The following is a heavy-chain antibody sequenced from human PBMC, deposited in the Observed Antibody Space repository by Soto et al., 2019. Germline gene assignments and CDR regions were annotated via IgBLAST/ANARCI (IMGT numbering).Heavy chain of an antibody. D-gene: IGHD3-10*01. CDR3: AIITYYYGSGSSNYYYYGMDV. J-gene: IGHJ6*02. CDR1: GYSFTSYW. V-gene: IGHV5-10-1*01. Sequence: PGESLKISCKGSGYSFTSYWISWVRQMPGKGLEWMGRIDLSDSYTNYSPSFQGHVTISADKSISTAYLQWSSLKASDTAMYYCAIITYYYGSGSSNYYYYGMDVWGQGTTVTVSS. CDR2: IDLSDSYT.